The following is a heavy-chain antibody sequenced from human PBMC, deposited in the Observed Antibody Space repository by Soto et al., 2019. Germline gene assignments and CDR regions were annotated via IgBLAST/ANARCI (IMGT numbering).Heavy chain of an antibody. CDR1: GGSISSSSYY. J-gene: IGHJ5*02. CDR3: ARGLWYSSSWMFGNSYPFDP. CDR2: INYSGST. V-gene: IGHV4-39*01. D-gene: IGHD6-13*01. Sequence: SETLSLTCTVSGGSISSSSYYWGWIRQPPGKGLEWIGSINYSGSTYYNPSLKSRVTISVDTSKNQFSLKLSSVTAADTAVYYCARGLWYSSSWMFGNSYPFDPWGQGTLVTVSS.